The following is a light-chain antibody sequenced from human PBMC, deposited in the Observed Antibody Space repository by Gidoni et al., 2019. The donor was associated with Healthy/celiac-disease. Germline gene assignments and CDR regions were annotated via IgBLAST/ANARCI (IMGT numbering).Light chain of an antibody. CDR2: QDS. CDR3: QAWDSSTVV. J-gene: IGLJ2*01. Sequence: SYELTQPPSVSVSPGQTASITCSGDKLGDKYACWYQQKPGQPPVLVIYQDSKRSSGIPERFSGSNSGNTATLTISGTQAMDEADYYCQAWDSSTVVFGGGTKLTVL. V-gene: IGLV3-1*01. CDR1: KLGDKY.